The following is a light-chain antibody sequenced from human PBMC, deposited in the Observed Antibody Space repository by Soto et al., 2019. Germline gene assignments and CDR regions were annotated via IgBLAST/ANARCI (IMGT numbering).Light chain of an antibody. CDR1: LSITTN. CDR2: DAS. V-gene: IGKV3-15*01. J-gene: IGKJ2*01. Sequence: EIVMTQSPATLSVSPGERATLSCRASLSITTNLAWYQQKPGQAPRLLIYDASTRATGIPARFSGSGSGTEFTLTISSLQSVDFAVYYCQQYNKWLYTFGQGTKLEIK. CDR3: QQYNKWLYT.